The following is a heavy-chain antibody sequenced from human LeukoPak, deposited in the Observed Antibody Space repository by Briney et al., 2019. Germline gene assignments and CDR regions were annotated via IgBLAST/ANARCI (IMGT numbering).Heavy chain of an antibody. Sequence: SETLSLPCAVYGGAFNGYYSSGIRQPPGKGLERIGEINHSGSTHHNPSLKRRVTISVDTSKNQISLKLSSVTAEDTAVYYCARGTRWLQFGYWGQGTMVAVSS. J-gene: IGHJ4*02. CDR2: INHSGST. V-gene: IGHV4-34*01. D-gene: IGHD5-24*01. CDR3: ARGTRWLQFGY. CDR1: GGAFNGYY.